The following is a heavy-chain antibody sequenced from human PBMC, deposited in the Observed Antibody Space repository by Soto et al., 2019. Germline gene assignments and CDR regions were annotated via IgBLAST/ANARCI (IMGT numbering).Heavy chain of an antibody. J-gene: IGHJ6*02. Sequence: QVQLEQSGAEVKVPGSSVSVSCKAYGATFTKYAFTWVRQAPGQGLEWMGGIIPLFGSTNYAERFQGRLTVTTNESTSTVFMELSSLTSDDTAIYYCARDETVIRGVIKRGGGLDLWGQGTTVIVSS. CDR3: ARDETVIRGVIKRGGGLDL. CDR1: GATFTKYA. D-gene: IGHD3-10*01. V-gene: IGHV1-69*19. CDR2: IIPLFGST.